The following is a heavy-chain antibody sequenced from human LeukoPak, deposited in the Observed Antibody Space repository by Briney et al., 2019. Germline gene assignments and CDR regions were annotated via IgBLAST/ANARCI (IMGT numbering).Heavy chain of an antibody. Sequence: WVRVPPGGGLEWLGYVYYRGSTNYNPSLKSRVTISVDTSENQFSLKLSSVTAADTAVYYCARVAYYYDTATYYNPAPTVSYM. D-gene: IGHD3-10*01. J-gene: IGHJ6*03. CDR3: ARVAYYYDTATYYNPAPTVSYM. CDR2: VYYRGST. V-gene: IGHV4-59*01.